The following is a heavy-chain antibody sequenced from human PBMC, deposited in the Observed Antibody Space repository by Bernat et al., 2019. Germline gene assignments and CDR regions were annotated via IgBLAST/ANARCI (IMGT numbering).Heavy chain of an antibody. CDR3: ARLRGTGWSGAMDV. CDR2: IFNSGTT. V-gene: IGHV4-59*08. D-gene: IGHD6-19*01. Sequence: QVQLQESGPGLVKPSETLSLTCSVSGDSTSRYYRSWIRQPPGKGLELIAYIFNSGTTNYNPSLKSRVTISIDTSKNQFSLKLTSVTAADTAVYYCARLRGTGWSGAMDVWGQGTTVTVSS. CDR1: GDSTSRYY. J-gene: IGHJ6*02.